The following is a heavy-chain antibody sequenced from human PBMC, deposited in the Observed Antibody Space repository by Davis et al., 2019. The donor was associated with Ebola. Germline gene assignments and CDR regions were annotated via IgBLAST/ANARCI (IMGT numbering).Heavy chain of an antibody. CDR3: AKDTYYYDGGGFDY. CDR2: IRSKANSYAT. J-gene: IGHJ4*02. CDR1: GFTFSGSA. V-gene: IGHV3-73*01. Sequence: GESLKISCAASGFTFSGSAMHWVRQASGKGLEWVGRIRSKANSYATAYAASVKGRFTISRDDSKNTAYLQMNSLRAEDTAVYYCAKDTYYYDGGGFDYWGQGTLVTVSS. D-gene: IGHD3-22*01.